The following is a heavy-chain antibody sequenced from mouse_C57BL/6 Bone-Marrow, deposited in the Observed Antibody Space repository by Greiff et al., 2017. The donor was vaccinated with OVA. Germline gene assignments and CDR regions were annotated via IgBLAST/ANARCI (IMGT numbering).Heavy chain of an antibody. CDR1: GFTFSDYG. CDR2: ISSGSSTI. J-gene: IGHJ3*01. CDR3: ARLTTVVAKGFAY. D-gene: IGHD1-1*01. V-gene: IGHV5-17*01. Sequence: VQLNESGGGLVKPGGSLKLSCAASGFTFSDYGMHWVRQAPEKGLEWVAYISSGSSTIYYADTVKGRFTISRDNAKNTLFLQMTSLRSEDTAMYYCARLTTVVAKGFAYWGQGTLVTVSA.